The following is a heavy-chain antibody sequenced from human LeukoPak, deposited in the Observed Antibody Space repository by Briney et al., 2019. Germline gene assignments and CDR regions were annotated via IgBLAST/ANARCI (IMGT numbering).Heavy chain of an antibody. CDR1: GFTFSSYS. Sequence: GGSLRLSCAASGFTFSSYSMNWIRQAPGKGLEWVSSISSSSSYIYYADSVKGRFTISRDNAKNSLYLQMNSLRAEDTAVYYCARGAGVVAATTLDYWGQGTLVTVSS. J-gene: IGHJ4*02. D-gene: IGHD2-15*01. CDR3: ARGAGVVAATTLDY. CDR2: ISSSSSYI. V-gene: IGHV3-21*01.